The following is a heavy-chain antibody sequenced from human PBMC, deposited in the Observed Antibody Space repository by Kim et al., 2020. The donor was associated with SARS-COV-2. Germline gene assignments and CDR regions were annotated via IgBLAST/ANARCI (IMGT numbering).Heavy chain of an antibody. CDR1: ESTFSNYA. J-gene: IGHJ4*02. CDR3: DGADF. V-gene: IGHV3-23*01. Sequence: GGSLRLSCAASESTFSNYAMSWVRQAPGKGLEWVSTISGSGDRTHYADSVKGRFTISRDNSKNTLFLQMDSLRAEDTAIYYCDGADFWGQGTLVTVSS. D-gene: IGHD3-16*01. CDR2: ISGSGDRT.